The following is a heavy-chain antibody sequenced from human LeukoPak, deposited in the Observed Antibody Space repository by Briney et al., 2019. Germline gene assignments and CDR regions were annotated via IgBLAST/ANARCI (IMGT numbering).Heavy chain of an antibody. CDR1: GGTVSSYA. Sequence: ASVKVSCTASGGTVSSYAISWVRQAPGEGLAWMGGIIPIFGTANSAQKFKGRVTITADESTSTAYMELSSLRSEDTAEYYCARGPEDHCSGGSCYSTPESDCMDVWGKGTTVTVSS. CDR3: ARGPEDHCSGGSCYSTPESDCMDV. V-gene: IGHV1-69*13. J-gene: IGHJ6*04. CDR2: IIPIFGTA. D-gene: IGHD2-15*01.